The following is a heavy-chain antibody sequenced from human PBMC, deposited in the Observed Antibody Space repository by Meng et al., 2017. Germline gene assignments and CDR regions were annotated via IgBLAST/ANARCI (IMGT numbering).Heavy chain of an antibody. J-gene: IGHJ6*02. CDR1: GYTFTSSG. CDR3: ARGYYYDSSGYYSYPPYYYGMDV. CDR2: ISAYNGNT. Sequence: ASVKVSCKASGYTFTSSGISWVRQAPGQGLEWMGWISAYNGNTNYAQKLQGRVTMTTDTSTSTAYMELRSLRSDDTAVYYCARGYYYDSSGYYSYPPYYYGMDVWGQGTTVTVSS. V-gene: IGHV1-18*01. D-gene: IGHD3-22*01.